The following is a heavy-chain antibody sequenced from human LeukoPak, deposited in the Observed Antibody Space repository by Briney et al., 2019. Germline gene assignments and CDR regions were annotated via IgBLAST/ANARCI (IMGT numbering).Heavy chain of an antibody. Sequence: GGSLRLSCAASGFTCSSYAMSLVRQATGKGLEWVSVISGSGGSTHYADSVKGRFTISRDNSKNTLYLQMNSLRAEDTAVYYCAKASGYYYDSSGYTPMVWGQGTLVTVSS. CDR1: GFTCSSYA. V-gene: IGHV3-23*01. J-gene: IGHJ4*02. CDR3: AKASGYYYDSSGYTPMV. CDR2: ISGSGGST. D-gene: IGHD3-22*01.